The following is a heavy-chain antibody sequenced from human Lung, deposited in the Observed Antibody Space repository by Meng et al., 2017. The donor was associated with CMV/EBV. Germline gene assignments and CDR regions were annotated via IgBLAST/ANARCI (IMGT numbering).Heavy chain of an antibody. Sequence: SETLSLTCTVSGGSISSSSYYWGWIRQPPGKGLEWIGSIYYSGSTYYNPSLKSRVTISVDTSKNQFSLKLRSVAAADTAVYYCARDIYHTEIGVVRSDAFDIXGQGXMVTVSS. J-gene: IGHJ3*02. CDR2: IYYSGST. V-gene: IGHV4-39*07. CDR1: GGSISSSSYY. CDR3: ARDIYHTEIGVVRSDAFDI. D-gene: IGHD2-2*01.